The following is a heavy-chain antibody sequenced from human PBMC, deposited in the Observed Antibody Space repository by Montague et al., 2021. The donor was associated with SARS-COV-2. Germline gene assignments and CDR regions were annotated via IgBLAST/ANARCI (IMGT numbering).Heavy chain of an antibody. CDR1: AGSFSGYC. CDR3: ARGVLGEIRYASGWFLTLHYKSLDV. V-gene: IGHV4-34*01. D-gene: IGHD6-19*01. J-gene: IGHJ6*02. Sequence: SETLSLTCAVYAGSFSGYCWSWIRQSPGKGLEWIGEITHSGDTNYNPSLQSRVTISVDTSKNQFSLKLRSVNAADMAVYYCARGVLGEIRYASGWFLTLHYKSLDVWGQGTTVTVSS. CDR2: ITHSGDT.